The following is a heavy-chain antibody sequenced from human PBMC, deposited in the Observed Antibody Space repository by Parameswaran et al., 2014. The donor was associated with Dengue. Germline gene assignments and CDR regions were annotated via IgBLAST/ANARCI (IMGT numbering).Heavy chain of an antibody. J-gene: IGHJ3*02. CDR2: IYYSGGT. V-gene: IGHV4-59*08. D-gene: IGHD2-15*01. CDR3: ARLLDSGGADTRGAPAFDI. Sequence: PGKGLEWIGYIYYSGGTNYNPSLKSRVTISGDTSKTQFSLDLSSVTAADTAVYYCARLLDSGGADTRGAPAFDIWGQGTMVT.